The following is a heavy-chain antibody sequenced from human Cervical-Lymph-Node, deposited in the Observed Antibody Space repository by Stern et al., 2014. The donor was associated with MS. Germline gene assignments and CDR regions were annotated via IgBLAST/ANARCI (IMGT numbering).Heavy chain of an antibody. J-gene: IGHJ6*02. D-gene: IGHD3-22*01. CDR1: GFTFSSYG. Sequence: EVQLVESGGGVVKPGGSLRLSCAASGFTFSSYGMNWVRQAPGKGLEWVSSISSSSSYIYYAESVQGRFTISKYNAKNSLDLQMNSLRAEDTAVYYCAREEYYYDSSGYSVWGQGTTVTVSS. CDR3: AREEYYYDSSGYSV. CDR2: ISSSSSYI. V-gene: IGHV3-21*01.